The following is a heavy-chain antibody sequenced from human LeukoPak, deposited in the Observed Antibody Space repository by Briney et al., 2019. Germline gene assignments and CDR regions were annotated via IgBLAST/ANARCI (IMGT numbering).Heavy chain of an antibody. CDR3: ARDTPAGDFEY. CDR1: GFIVRTNY. D-gene: IGHD3-10*01. J-gene: IGHJ4*02. V-gene: IGHV3-53*01. Sequence: PGGSLRLSCAASGFIVRTNYMIWVRQAPGKGLEWVSVIYSVGGTYYADSVRGRFTISRDNSKNMLYLQMNSLRAEDTAVYYCARDTPAGDFEYWGQGTLVTVSS. CDR2: IYSVGGT.